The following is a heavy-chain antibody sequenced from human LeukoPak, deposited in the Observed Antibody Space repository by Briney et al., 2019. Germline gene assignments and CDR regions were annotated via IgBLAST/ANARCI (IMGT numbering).Heavy chain of an antibody. D-gene: IGHD2-15*01. CDR1: GGSISSSSYY. CDR2: ISSSGSTI. CDR3: AKAGTPYCSGGSCLNTHDY. Sequence: LSLTCTVSGGSISSSSYYWGWIRQPPGKGLEWVSYISSSGSTIDYADSVKGRFTISRDNAKNSLYLQMNSLRAEDTAVYYCAKAGTPYCSGGSCLNTHDYWGQGTLVTVSS. V-gene: IGHV3-11*01. J-gene: IGHJ4*02.